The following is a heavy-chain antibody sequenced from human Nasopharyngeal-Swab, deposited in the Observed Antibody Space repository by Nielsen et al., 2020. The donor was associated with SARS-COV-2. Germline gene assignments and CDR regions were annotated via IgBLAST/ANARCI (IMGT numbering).Heavy chain of an antibody. CDR3: AKVDYDSSGYDY. D-gene: IGHD3-22*01. CDR2: ISWNSGNI. Sequence: VRQAPGKGLEWVSGISWNSGNIGYADSVKGRFTISRDNAKNSLYLQMNSLRAEDTALYYCAKVDYDSSGYDYWGQGTLVTVSS. V-gene: IGHV3-9*01. J-gene: IGHJ4*02.